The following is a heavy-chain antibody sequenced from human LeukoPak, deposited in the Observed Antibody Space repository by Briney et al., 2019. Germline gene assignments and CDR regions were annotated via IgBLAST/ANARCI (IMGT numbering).Heavy chain of an antibody. CDR3: ARGRRYYDSSGYAPFDY. V-gene: IGHV4-31*03. J-gene: IGHJ4*02. CDR1: GVSISSGGYY. Sequence: SETLSLTCTVSGVSISSGGYYWSWIRQHPGKGLEWIGYIYYSGSTYYNPSLKSRVTISVDTSKNQFSLKLSSVTAADKAVYYCARGRRYYDSSGYAPFDYWGQGTLVTVSS. CDR2: IYYSGST. D-gene: IGHD3-22*01.